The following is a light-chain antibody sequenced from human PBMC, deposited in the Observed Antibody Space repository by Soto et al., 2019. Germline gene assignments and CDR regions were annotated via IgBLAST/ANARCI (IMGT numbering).Light chain of an antibody. CDR2: EVT. J-gene: IGLJ1*01. CDR1: SGDIGSYNR. V-gene: IGLV2-8*01. Sequence: QSALTQPASVSGSPGQSITISCTGTSGDIGSYNRVSWYQQHPGKAPKLIIYEVTDRPSGVPDRFSGSKSGNTASLTVSGLQAEDEADYCSSYAGSSNVFGPGTKLTVL. CDR3: SSYAGSSNV.